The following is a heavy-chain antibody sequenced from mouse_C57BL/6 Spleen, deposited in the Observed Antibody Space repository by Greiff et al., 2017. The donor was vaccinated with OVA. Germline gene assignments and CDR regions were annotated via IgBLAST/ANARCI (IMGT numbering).Heavy chain of an antibody. J-gene: IGHJ4*01. D-gene: IGHD4-1*01. CDR3: ARYWYYAMDY. CDR2: INPGSGGT. V-gene: IGHV1-54*01. Sequence: VQLQQSGAELVRPGTSVKVSCKASGYAFTNYLIEWVKQRPGQGLEWIGVINPGSGGTNYNEKFKGKATLTADKSSSTAYMQLSSLTSEDSAVYFCARYWYYAMDYWGQGTSVTVSS. CDR1: GYAFTNYL.